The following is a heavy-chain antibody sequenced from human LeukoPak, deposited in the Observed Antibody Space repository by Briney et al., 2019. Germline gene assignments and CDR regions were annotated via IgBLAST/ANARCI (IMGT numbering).Heavy chain of an antibody. Sequence: GGSLRLSCAASGFTVSSNYMSWVRQAPGKGLEWVSIIYSGGSTFYADSVKGRFTISRDNSKNSLYLQMNSLRAEDTAVYYCAREPRGYAFDIWGQGTMVTVSS. CDR3: AREPRGYAFDI. CDR2: IYSGGST. V-gene: IGHV3-53*01. J-gene: IGHJ3*02. CDR1: GFTVSSNY. D-gene: IGHD3-10*01.